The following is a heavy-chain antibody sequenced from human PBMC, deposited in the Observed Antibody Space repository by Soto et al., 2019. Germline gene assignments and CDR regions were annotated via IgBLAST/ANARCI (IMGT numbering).Heavy chain of an antibody. Sequence: GGSLRLSCAASGFTFSSYAMSWMRQAPGKGLEWVSAISGSGGSTYYADSEKGRFTISRDNSKNTLYLQMNSLRAEDTAVYYCAKDVLLWFRELPTNDAFDIWGQGTMVTVS. J-gene: IGHJ3*02. V-gene: IGHV3-23*01. CDR2: ISGSGGST. CDR1: GFTFSSYA. CDR3: AKDVLLWFRELPTNDAFDI. D-gene: IGHD3-10*01.